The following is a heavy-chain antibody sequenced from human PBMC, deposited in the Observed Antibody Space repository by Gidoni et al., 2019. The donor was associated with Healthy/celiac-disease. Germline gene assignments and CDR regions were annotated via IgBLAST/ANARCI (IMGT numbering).Heavy chain of an antibody. V-gene: IGHV1-69*01. CDR2: IIPIFGTA. Sequence: QVQLVQSGAEVKKPGSSVKVSCKASGGTFSSYAISWVRQAPGQGLEWMGGIIPIFGTANYAQKFQGRVTITADESTSTAYMELSSLRSEDTAVYYCARKGVPWSKDGSGSYYPDYWGQGTLVTVSS. D-gene: IGHD3-10*01. CDR3: ARKGVPWSKDGSGSYYPDY. CDR1: GGTFSSYA. J-gene: IGHJ4*02.